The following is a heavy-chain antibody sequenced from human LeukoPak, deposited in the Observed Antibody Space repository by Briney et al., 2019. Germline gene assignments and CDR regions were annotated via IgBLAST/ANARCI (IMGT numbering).Heavy chain of an antibody. CDR2: IYYSGST. D-gene: IGHD5-18*01. V-gene: IGHV4-30-4*01. J-gene: IGHJ4*02. Sequence: SETLPLTCTVSGGSISSGDYYWSWIRQPPGKGLEWIGYIYYSGSTYYNPSLKSRVTISVDTSKNQFSLKLSSVTAADTAVYYCARWDTAMVTVDYWGQGTLVTVSS. CDR3: ARWDTAMVTVDY. CDR1: GGSISSGDYY.